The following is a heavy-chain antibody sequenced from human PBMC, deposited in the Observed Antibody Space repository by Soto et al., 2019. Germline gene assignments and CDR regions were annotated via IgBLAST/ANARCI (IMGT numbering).Heavy chain of an antibody. CDR3: AREERGSYVNWFDP. CDR1: VFTVSSNY. V-gene: IGHV3-53*01. Sequence: PGGSLRLACASSVFTVSSNYMSWVRQAPGKGLEWVSVIYSGGSTYYADSVKGRFTISRDNSKNTLYLQMNSLRAEDTAVYYCAREERGSYVNWFDPWGQGTLVTVSS. CDR2: IYSGGST. D-gene: IGHD5-18*01. J-gene: IGHJ5*02.